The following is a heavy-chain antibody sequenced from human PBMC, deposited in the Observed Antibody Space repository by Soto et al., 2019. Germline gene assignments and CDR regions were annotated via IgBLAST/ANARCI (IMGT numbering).Heavy chain of an antibody. V-gene: IGHV4-30-4*01. J-gene: IGHJ6*02. D-gene: IGHD4-17*01. Sequence: QVQLQESGPGLVKPSQTLSLTCTVSGGSISSGDYYWSWIRQPPGKGLEWIGYIYYSGSTYYNPSLMSRVTIAVDTSQNQFSLKLSSVTAADTAVYYCAYGDSPYYGMDVWGQGTTVTVSS. CDR3: AYGDSPYYGMDV. CDR2: IYYSGST. CDR1: GGSISSGDYY.